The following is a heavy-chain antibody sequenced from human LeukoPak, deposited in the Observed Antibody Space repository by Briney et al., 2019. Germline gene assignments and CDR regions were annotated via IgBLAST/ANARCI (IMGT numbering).Heavy chain of an antibody. J-gene: IGHJ4*02. CDR2: ISGSGGST. V-gene: IGHV3-23*01. CDR3: AKGSDDYGDYRVSGHDY. CDR1: GFTFSSYA. D-gene: IGHD4-17*01. Sequence: GASLRLSCAASGFTFSSYAMSWVRQAPGKGLEWVSAISGSGGSTYYADSVKGRFTISRDNSKNTLYLQMNSLRAEDTAVYYCAKGSDDYGDYRVSGHDYWGQGTLVTVSS.